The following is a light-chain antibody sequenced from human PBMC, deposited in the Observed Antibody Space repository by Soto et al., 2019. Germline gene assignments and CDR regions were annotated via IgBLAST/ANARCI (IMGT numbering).Light chain of an antibody. J-gene: IGKJ2*01. CDR3: QQSGSSPYT. CDR1: QSVSSSY. V-gene: IGKV3-20*01. Sequence: IVLTQSPGTLSLSPGERATLSCRASQSVSSSYLAWYQQKPGQAPRLLICGASSRATGIPDRFSGSGSGTEFTLTISRLEPEDFAVYYCQQSGSSPYTFGQGTKLEIK. CDR2: GAS.